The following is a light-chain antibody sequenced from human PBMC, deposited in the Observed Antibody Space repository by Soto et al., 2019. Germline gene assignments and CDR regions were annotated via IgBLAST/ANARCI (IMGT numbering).Light chain of an antibody. CDR1: QSVLYDSNNKNY. Sequence: EIVMTQSPDSLAVSLGERATINCKSSQSVLYDSNNKNYLAWYQQKPGQPPKLLIYWASTRESGVPDRFSGTGSGTDFTLTISSLQAEDVAVYYCQQYYSIPKTFGQGTKVDI. V-gene: IGKV4-1*01. J-gene: IGKJ1*01. CDR2: WAS. CDR3: QQYYSIPKT.